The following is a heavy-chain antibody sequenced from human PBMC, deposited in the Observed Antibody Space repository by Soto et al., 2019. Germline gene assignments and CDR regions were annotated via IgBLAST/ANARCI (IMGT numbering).Heavy chain of an antibody. CDR2: ISGSGGST. CDR3: AKIPYGTYYFDY. Sequence: EVQLLESGGGLVQPGGSLRLSCAASELTFSSYAMSWVRQAPGKGLEWVSAISGSGGSTYYADSVKGRFTISRDNSKNTLYLQMNSLRAEDTAVYYCAKIPYGTYYFDYWGQGTLVTVSS. V-gene: IGHV3-23*01. D-gene: IGHD1-26*01. J-gene: IGHJ4*02. CDR1: ELTFSSYA.